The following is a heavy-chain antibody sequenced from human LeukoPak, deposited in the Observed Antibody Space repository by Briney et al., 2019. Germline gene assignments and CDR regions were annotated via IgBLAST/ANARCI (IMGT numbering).Heavy chain of an antibody. CDR1: GFTLSSYA. Sequence: GGSLRLSCAASGFTLSSYAMSWVRQAPGKGLEWVSAITKNGDGAWYPDSVKGRFTISRDNSRNILYLQMNSLRAEDTALYYCARDRDFPRDQFDYWGQGTLVAVSS. V-gene: IGHV3-23*01. D-gene: IGHD2-21*02. J-gene: IGHJ4*02. CDR2: ITKNGDGA. CDR3: ARDRDFPRDQFDY.